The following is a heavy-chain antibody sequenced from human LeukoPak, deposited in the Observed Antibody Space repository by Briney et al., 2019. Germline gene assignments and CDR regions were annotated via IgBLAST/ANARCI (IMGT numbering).Heavy chain of an antibody. Sequence: TPGGSLRLSCAASGFTFRSYAMTWVRQAPGKGLEWVGRIKSKTDGGTTDYAAPVKGRFTISRDDSKTTLYLQMNSLKTEDTAVYYCATVAMIRGDDAFDIWGQGTMVTVSS. D-gene: IGHD3-10*01. CDR2: IKSKTDGGTT. CDR1: GFTFRSYA. J-gene: IGHJ3*02. V-gene: IGHV3-15*01. CDR3: ATVAMIRGDDAFDI.